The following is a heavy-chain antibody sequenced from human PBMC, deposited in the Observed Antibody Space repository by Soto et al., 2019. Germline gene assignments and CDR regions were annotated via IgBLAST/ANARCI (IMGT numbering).Heavy chain of an antibody. D-gene: IGHD6-19*01. J-gene: IGHJ4*02. CDR2: IKQDGSEK. V-gene: IGHV3-7*01. CDR1: GFTFSSYW. CDR3: ARVSIAVDWTAPFNY. Sequence: GGSLRLSCAASGFTFSSYWMSWVRQAPGKGLEWVANIKQDGSEKYYVDSVKGRFTISRDNAKNSLYLQMNSLRAEDTAVYYCARVSIAVDWTAPFNYWGQGTLVTSPQ.